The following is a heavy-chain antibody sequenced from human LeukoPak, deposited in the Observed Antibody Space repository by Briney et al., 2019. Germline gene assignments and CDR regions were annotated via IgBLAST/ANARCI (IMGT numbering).Heavy chain of an antibody. D-gene: IGHD3-10*01. Sequence: VSVKVSCKASGYTFTGYYMHWVRQAPGQGLEWMGRISPNSGGTNYAQKFQGRVTMTRDTSISTAYMELSRLRSDDTAVYYCAREGASPLLLWFGELSSASNWFDPWGQGTLVTVSS. V-gene: IGHV1-2*06. CDR1: GYTFTGYY. J-gene: IGHJ5*02. CDR2: ISPNSGGT. CDR3: AREGASPLLLWFGELSSASNWFDP.